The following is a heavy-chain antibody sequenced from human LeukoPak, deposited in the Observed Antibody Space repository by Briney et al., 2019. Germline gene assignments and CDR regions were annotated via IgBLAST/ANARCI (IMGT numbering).Heavy chain of an antibody. CDR3: ARATVGALGGWFDP. CDR1: GYTFTSYG. V-gene: IGHV1-18*01. Sequence: EASVKVSCKASGYTFTSYGISWVRQAPGQGLEWMGWISAYNGNTNYAQKLQGRVAMTTDTSTSTAYMELRSLRSDDTAVYYCARATVGALGGWFDPWGQGTLVTVSS. J-gene: IGHJ5*02. CDR2: ISAYNGNT. D-gene: IGHD1-26*01.